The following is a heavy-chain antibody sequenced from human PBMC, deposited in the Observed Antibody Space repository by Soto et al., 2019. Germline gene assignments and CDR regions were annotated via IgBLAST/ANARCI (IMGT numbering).Heavy chain of an antibody. V-gene: IGHV1-69*04. Sequence: SVKVSCKASGGTFSSYTISWVRQAPGQGLEWMGRIIPILGIANYAQKFQGRVTITADKSTSTAYMELSSLRSEDTAVFYCVRDVVVVPAAQNWFDPWGQGTLVTVSS. CDR3: VRDVVVVPAAQNWFDP. CDR1: GGTFSSYT. CDR2: IIPILGIA. D-gene: IGHD2-2*01. J-gene: IGHJ5*02.